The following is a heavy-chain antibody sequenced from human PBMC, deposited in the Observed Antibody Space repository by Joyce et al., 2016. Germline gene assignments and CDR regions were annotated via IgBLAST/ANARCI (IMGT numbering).Heavy chain of an antibody. D-gene: IGHD3-10*01. CDR2: IDHYGST. CDR1: GGSSSAYS. CDR3: ARGEDYYGSEEY. Sequence: QVQVQQWGAGLLKPSETLSLTCAVYGGSSSAYSWSWIRQPPGKGLAWIGEIDHYGSTKFNPALKSRVMISVDTSKNQVSLKVNSVTAADTAVYYCARGEDYYGSEEYWGQGTLVTVSS. V-gene: IGHV4-34*01. J-gene: IGHJ4*02.